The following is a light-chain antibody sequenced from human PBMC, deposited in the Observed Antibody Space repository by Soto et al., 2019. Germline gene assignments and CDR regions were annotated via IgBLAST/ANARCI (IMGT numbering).Light chain of an antibody. Sequence: AIQMTQSPSSLSASVGDRVTITCRASQAIRNDLGWYQQKPGKAPKLLIYATSSLQSGVPSRFSGSGSDTEFTLTINSLQPEDFATYYCLQDYDYPRTFGQGTKVESK. CDR3: LQDYDYPRT. CDR1: QAIRND. V-gene: IGKV1-6*01. CDR2: ATS. J-gene: IGKJ1*01.